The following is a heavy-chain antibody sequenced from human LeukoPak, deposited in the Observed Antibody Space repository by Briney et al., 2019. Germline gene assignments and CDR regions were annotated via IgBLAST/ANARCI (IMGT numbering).Heavy chain of an antibody. CDR3: ARLEVITTEDAFDI. CDR1: GGTFSSYA. J-gene: IGHJ3*02. D-gene: IGHD3-22*01. V-gene: IGHV1-69*13. CDR2: IIPIFGTA. Sequence: SVKVSCKASGGTFSSYAISWVRQAPGQGLEWMGGIIPIFGTANYAQKFQGRVTITADESTSTVYMGLSSLRSEDTAVYYCARLEVITTEDAFDIWGQGTMVTVSS.